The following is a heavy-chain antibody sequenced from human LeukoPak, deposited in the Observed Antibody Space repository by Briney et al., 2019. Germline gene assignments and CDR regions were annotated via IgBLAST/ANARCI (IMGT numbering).Heavy chain of an antibody. CDR2: IGGSGTRT. J-gene: IGHJ4*02. CDR1: GFTFSTFA. V-gene: IGHV3-23*01. D-gene: IGHD2-2*03. CDR3: AKDSHWILFDD. Sequence: GGSLRLSCAASGFTFSTFAMIWIRQPPGKGLEWVSSIGGSGTRTYYADSVKGRFTISRDNSKNTLYLQMNSLRDEDTAVYYCAKDSHWILFDDWGQGTLVTVSS.